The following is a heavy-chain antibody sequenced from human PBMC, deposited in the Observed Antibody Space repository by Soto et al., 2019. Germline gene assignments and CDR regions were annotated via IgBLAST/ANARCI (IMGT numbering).Heavy chain of an antibody. CDR1: GYIFTEYW. CDR3: TRLISPVAARPS. J-gene: IGHJ4*02. D-gene: IGHD2-15*01. Sequence: PVESLRISCKVSGYIFTEYWIAWVLQMPGKAPEWMGIIYPGDSDTRYSPSFKGQVTISADKSINTAYLQWSSLKASDTAMYYCTRLISPVAARPSWGQGTMVTVSS. V-gene: IGHV5-51*01. CDR2: IYPGDSDT.